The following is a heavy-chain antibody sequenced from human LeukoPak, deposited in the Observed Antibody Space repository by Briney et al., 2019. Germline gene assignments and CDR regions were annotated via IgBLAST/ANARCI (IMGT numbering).Heavy chain of an antibody. V-gene: IGHV4-34*01. D-gene: IGHD3-22*01. CDR1: GGSFSGYY. CDR3: ASRYYYDSSGYSGPFDY. Sequence: SETLSLTCAVYGGSFSGYYWSWIRQPPGKGLEWIGEINHSGSTNYNPSLKSRVTISVDTSKNQFSLKLSSVTAADTGVYYCASRYYYDSSGYSGPFDYWGQGTLVTVSS. CDR2: INHSGST. J-gene: IGHJ4*02.